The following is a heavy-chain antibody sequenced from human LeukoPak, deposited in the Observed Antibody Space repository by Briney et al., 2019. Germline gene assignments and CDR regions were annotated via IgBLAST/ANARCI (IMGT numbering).Heavy chain of an antibody. D-gene: IGHD3-22*01. CDR1: GFTFSSYS. CDR2: ISSSSSYI. J-gene: IGHJ4*02. Sequence: PGGSLRLSCAASGFTFSSYSMNWVRQAPGKGLEWVSSISSSSSYIYYADSVKGRFTISRDNAKNSLYLQMNSLRAEDTAVYYCARGRYYYDSSGYLGDYWGQGTLVTVSS. CDR3: ARGRYYYDSSGYLGDY. V-gene: IGHV3-21*01.